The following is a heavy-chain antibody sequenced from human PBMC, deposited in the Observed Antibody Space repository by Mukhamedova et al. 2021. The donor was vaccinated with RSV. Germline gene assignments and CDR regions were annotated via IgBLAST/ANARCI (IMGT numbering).Heavy chain of an antibody. D-gene: IGHD4-17*01. CDR3: ARGAGDFVYYDYYGMD. Sequence: GGSFSGYDWSWIRQPPGKGLEWIGKINHTGSTNSNPSLKSRVTLQVETSRKQFSLKETYLTAADRAVYYCARGAGDFVYYDYYGMD. J-gene: IGHJ6*01. V-gene: IGHV4-34*01. CDR1: GGSFSGYD. CDR2: INHTGST.